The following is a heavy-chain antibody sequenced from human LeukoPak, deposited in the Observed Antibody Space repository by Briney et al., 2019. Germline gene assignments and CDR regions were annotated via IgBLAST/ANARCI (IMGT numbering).Heavy chain of an antibody. V-gene: IGHV4-38-2*01. CDR1: GFSISSGYY. CDR2: IYHSGNT. CDR3: ARQVSWAVFGGNWFDP. Sequence: SETLSLTCAVSGFSISSGYYWGWIRQPPGKGLEWIASIYHSGNTYYNPSLKSRVAISVDTSKNQFSLKPNSVTAADTAVYYCARQVSWAVFGGNWFDPGGQGTLVTVSS. D-gene: IGHD3-3*01. J-gene: IGHJ5*02.